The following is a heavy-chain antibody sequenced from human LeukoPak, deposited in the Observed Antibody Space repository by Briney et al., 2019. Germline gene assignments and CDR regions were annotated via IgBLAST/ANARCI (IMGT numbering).Heavy chain of an antibody. D-gene: IGHD3-10*01. V-gene: IGHV3-23*01. CDR2: ISGSGSGT. CDR1: GFTFSSYA. J-gene: IGHJ5*02. Sequence: GSLRLSCAASGFTFSSYAMSWVRQVPGKGLEWVSTISGSGSGTYYADSVKGRFTISRDNAKNTLYLQMNSLRAEDTAVYYCASAGRYGSGSYSWGQGTLVTVSS. CDR3: ASAGRYGSGSYS.